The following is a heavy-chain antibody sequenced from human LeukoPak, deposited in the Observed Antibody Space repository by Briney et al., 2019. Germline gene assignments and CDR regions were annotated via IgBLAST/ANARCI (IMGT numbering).Heavy chain of an antibody. CDR3: ARVGPYGSGSSLFDY. D-gene: IGHD3-10*01. J-gene: IGHJ4*02. V-gene: IGHV1-2*02. CDR2: INPNSGGT. Sequence: ASVKVSCKASGYTFTGYYMHWVRQAPGQGLEWMGWINPNSGGTNYAQKFQGRVTMTRDTSISTAYMELSRLRSDDTAVYYCARVGPYGSGSSLFDYWGQGNLVTVSS. CDR1: GYTFTGYY.